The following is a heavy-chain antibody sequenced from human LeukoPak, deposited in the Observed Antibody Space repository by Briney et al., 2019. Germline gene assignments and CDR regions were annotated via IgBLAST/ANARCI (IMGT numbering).Heavy chain of an antibody. CDR3: ARESYGLSLNY. J-gene: IGHJ4*02. D-gene: IGHD5-18*01. CDR2: IDPNSGGT. V-gene: IGHV1-2*06. Sequence: ASVKDSCKASGYTFTGYYMHWVRQAPGQGLEWMGRIDPNSGGTNYAQKFQGRVTMTRDTSISTAYMELSRLRSDDTAVYYCARESYGLSLNYWGQGTLVTVSS. CDR1: GYTFTGYY.